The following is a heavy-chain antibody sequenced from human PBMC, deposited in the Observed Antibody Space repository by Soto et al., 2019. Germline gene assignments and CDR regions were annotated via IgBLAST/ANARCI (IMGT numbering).Heavy chain of an antibody. Sequence: QVQLVESGGGVVQHERSLRLSCATSGFTFSDFGMHWVRQAPGKGLEWVAAISADGSDKYYLGSVQGRFTISRDNTKNALYLQLNSLRTEDTAVYYCAKGTAVARQHFANWGQGTLVTVSS. V-gene: IGHV3-30*18. CDR3: AKGTAVARQHFAN. J-gene: IGHJ4*02. D-gene: IGHD6-19*01. CDR1: GFTFSDFG. CDR2: ISADGSDK.